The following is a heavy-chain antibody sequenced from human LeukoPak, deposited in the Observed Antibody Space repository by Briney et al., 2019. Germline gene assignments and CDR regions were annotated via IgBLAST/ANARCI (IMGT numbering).Heavy chain of an antibody. J-gene: IGHJ6*03. CDR1: GGSFSGYY. Sequence: SETLSLTCAVYGGSFSGYYWSWIRQPPGKGLEWIGEINHSGSTNYSPSLKSRVTISVDTSKNQFSLKLSSVTAADTAVYYCARAGLHTAMVYPYYYYYYMDVWGKGTTVTVSS. V-gene: IGHV4-34*01. CDR2: INHSGST. D-gene: IGHD5-18*01. CDR3: ARAGLHTAMVYPYYYYYYMDV.